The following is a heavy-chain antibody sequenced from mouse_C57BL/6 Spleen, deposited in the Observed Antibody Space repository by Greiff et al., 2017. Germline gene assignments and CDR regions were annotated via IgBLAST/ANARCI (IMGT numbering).Heavy chain of an antibody. D-gene: IGHD1-1*01. CDR2: ISYDGSN. CDR1: GYSISSGYY. Sequence: EVQVVESGPGLVQPSQSLSLTCSVTGYSISSGYYWNWIRQFPGNTLEWMGYISYDGSNNYNPSLKTRISITRDTSKNQFFLKLNSVTTEDTATYYCARGTTVVATDWYFDVWGTGTTVTVSS. J-gene: IGHJ1*03. CDR3: ARGTTVVATDWYFDV. V-gene: IGHV3-6*01.